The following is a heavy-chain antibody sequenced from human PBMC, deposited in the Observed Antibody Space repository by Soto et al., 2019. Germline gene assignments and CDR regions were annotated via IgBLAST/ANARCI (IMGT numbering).Heavy chain of an antibody. CDR2: INWNGGST. D-gene: IGHD3-10*01. J-gene: IGHJ6*02. Sequence: AGGSLRLSCAASGFTFDDYGMSWVRQAPGKGLEWVSGINWNGGSTGYADSVKGRFTISRDNAKNSLYLQMNSLRAEDTALYYCSIIDSGYYYGMDVWGQGTTVTVSS. CDR1: GFTFDDYG. V-gene: IGHV3-20*04. CDR3: SIIDSGYYYGMDV.